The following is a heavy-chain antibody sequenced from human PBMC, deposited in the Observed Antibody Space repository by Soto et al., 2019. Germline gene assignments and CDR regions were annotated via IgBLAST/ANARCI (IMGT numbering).Heavy chain of an antibody. CDR1: GGSFSGYY. CDR2: INHSGST. J-gene: IGHJ4*02. V-gene: IGHV4-34*01. D-gene: IGHD6-13*01. Sequence: SETLSLTCAVYGGSFSGYYWSWIRQPPGKGLEWIGEINHSGSTNYNPSLKSRVTISVDTSKNQFSLKLSSVTAADTAVYYCAITGYSSSWQITYFDYWGQGTLVTVSS. CDR3: AITGYSSSWQITYFDY.